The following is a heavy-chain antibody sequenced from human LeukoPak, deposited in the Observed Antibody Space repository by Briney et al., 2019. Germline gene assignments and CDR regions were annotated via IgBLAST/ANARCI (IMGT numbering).Heavy chain of an antibody. CDR3: ARAYGSGSYYRDY. D-gene: IGHD3-10*01. Sequence: GGSLRLSCAASGFTFRNYVIHWVRQAPGKGLEWVAVTSSDLNVKLYADSVKGRFTISRDNSKNTLYLQMNSLRAEDTAVYYCARAYGSGSYYRDYWGQGTLVTVSS. CDR1: GFTFRNYV. CDR2: TSSDLNVK. J-gene: IGHJ4*02. V-gene: IGHV3-30*14.